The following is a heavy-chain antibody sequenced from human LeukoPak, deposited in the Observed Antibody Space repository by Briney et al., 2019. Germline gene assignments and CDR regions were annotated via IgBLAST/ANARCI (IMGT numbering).Heavy chain of an antibody. J-gene: IGHJ4*02. CDR2: ISGSGGST. Sequence: GGSLGLSCAASGFTFSSFAMSWVRQAPGKGLEWVSAISGSGGSTSYADSVKGRFTTSRDNSKNTLYLQMNSLRAEDTAIYFCAKGGQTTYYYDSALCWGQGTLVTVSS. D-gene: IGHD3-22*01. CDR1: GFTFSSFA. CDR3: AKGGQTTYYYDSALC. V-gene: IGHV3-23*01.